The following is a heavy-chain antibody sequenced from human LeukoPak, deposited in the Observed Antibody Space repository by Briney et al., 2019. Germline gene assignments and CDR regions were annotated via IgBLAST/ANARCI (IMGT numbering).Heavy chain of an antibody. V-gene: IGHV3-30*02. CDR3: ARVLMVRGVMFDP. CDR1: GFTFSSYG. J-gene: IGHJ5*02. Sequence: PGGSLRLSCAASGFTFSSYGMHWVRQAPGKGLEWVAFIRYDGSNKYYADSVKGRFTISRDNSKNTLYLQMNSLRAEDTAVYYCARVLMVRGVMFDPWGQGTLVTVSS. D-gene: IGHD3-10*01. CDR2: IRYDGSNK.